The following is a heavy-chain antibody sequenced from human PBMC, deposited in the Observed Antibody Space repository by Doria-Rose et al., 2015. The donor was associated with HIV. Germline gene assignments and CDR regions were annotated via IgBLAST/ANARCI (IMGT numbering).Heavy chain of an antibody. CDR1: GVSLSSPGMG. J-gene: IGHJ4*02. Sequence: QDSGPVLVKPTETLTLTCTVSGVSLSSPGMGVSWIRQPPGKALEWLANIFSDDERCYKTSLKSRLTISRGTSKSQVVFTMTDMDRVDTATYYCARIKSSRWYHKYYFDFWGQGTLVSVSA. D-gene: IGHD6-13*01. V-gene: IGHV2-26*01. CDR3: ARIKSSRWYHKYYFDF. CDR2: IFSDDER.